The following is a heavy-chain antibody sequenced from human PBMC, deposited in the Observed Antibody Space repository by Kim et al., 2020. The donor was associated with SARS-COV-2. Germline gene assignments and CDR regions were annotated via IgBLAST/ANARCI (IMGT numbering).Heavy chain of an antibody. Sequence: SVKVSCKASGGSFSNYGINWVRQAPGQGLEWMGRIIPFLDIGNNAQKFQGRVAITADKSTSTAYMELISLRSEETAVYYFARDQGGYTGHDLVIDYWGQ. CDR2: IIPFLDIG. J-gene: IGHJ4*02. V-gene: IGHV1-69*04. D-gene: IGHD5-12*01. CDR3: ARDQGGYTGHDLVIDY. CDR1: GGSFSNYG.